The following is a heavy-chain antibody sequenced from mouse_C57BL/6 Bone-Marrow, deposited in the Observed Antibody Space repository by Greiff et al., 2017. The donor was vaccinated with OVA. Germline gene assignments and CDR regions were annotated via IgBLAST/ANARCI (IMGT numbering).Heavy chain of an antibody. D-gene: IGHD4-1*01. CDR1: GFNIKDDY. J-gene: IGHJ2*01. Sequence: VQLQQSGAELVRPGASVKLSCTASGFNIKDDYMHWVKQRPEQGLEWIGWIDPENGYTEYASKFQGKATITADTSSNTAYLQLSSLTSEDTAVYYCTSTGTDYWGQGTTLTVSS. CDR3: TSTGTDY. V-gene: IGHV14-4*01. CDR2: IDPENGYT.